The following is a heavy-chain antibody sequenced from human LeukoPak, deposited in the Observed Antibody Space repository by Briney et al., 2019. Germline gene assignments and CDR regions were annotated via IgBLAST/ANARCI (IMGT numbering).Heavy chain of an antibody. D-gene: IGHD6-13*01. CDR2: INHSGGT. CDR1: GGSFSGYY. J-gene: IGHJ4*02. Sequence: SETLSLTCAVYGGSFSGYYWSWIRQPPGKGLEWIGEINHSGGTNYNPSLKSRVTISVDTSKNQFSLKLSSVTAADTAVYYCARHQGSSWYYWGQGTLVTVSS. CDR3: ARHQGSSWYY. V-gene: IGHV4-34*01.